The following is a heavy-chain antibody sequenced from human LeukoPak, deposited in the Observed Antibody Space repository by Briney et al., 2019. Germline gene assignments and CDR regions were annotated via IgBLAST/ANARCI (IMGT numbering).Heavy chain of an antibody. V-gene: IGHV3-21*01. CDR3: ARDPRAAAHFDY. Sequence: PGGSLRLSCAASGFTFSSYSMNWVRQAPGKGLEWVSSISSSSSYIYYADSVKGRFTISRDNAKNSLYLQMNSLRAEDTAVYYCARDPRAAAHFDYWGQGTLVTVSS. D-gene: IGHD6-13*01. CDR1: GFTFSSYS. CDR2: ISSSSSYI. J-gene: IGHJ4*02.